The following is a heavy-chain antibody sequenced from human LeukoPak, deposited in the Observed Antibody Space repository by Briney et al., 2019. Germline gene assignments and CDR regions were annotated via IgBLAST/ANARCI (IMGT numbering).Heavy chain of an antibody. V-gene: IGHV1-2*02. Sequence: ASVKVSCKASGYTFTGYYMHWVRQAPGQGLEWMGWINPNSGGTNYAQKFQGRVTMTRATSISTAYMELSRLRSDDTAVYYCARDSRYCSGGSCSTSKTYNWFDPWGQGTLVTVSS. D-gene: IGHD2-15*01. CDR3: ARDSRYCSGGSCSTSKTYNWFDP. CDR2: INPNSGGT. J-gene: IGHJ5*02. CDR1: GYTFTGYY.